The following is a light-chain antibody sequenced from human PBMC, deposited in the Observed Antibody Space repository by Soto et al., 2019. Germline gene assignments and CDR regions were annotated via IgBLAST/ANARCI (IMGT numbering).Light chain of an antibody. CDR2: GVT. CDR1: GSDIGAYNF. J-gene: IGLJ3*02. CDR3: YSYAGRNIWV. Sequence: QSALAQPPSASGSPGQSVTISCTGSGSDIGAYNFVSWYQQHPGKAPKLMIFGVTERPSGVPDRFSGSKSGNTASLTVSGLQADDVAVYYCYSYAGRNIWVFGGGTKVTVL. V-gene: IGLV2-8*01.